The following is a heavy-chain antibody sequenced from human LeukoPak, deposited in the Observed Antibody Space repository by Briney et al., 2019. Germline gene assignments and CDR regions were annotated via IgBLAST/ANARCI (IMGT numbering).Heavy chain of an antibody. Sequence: ASVNVSCKASGYTFTSNYIHWVRQATGQGLEWMGMIYPRDGSTSYAQKFQGRVTVTRDTSTSTVHMELSGLRSEDTAVYYCARDQEGFDYWGQGTLVTVSS. V-gene: IGHV1-46*01. J-gene: IGHJ4*02. CDR3: ARDQEGFDY. CDR2: IYPRDGST. CDR1: GYTFTSNY.